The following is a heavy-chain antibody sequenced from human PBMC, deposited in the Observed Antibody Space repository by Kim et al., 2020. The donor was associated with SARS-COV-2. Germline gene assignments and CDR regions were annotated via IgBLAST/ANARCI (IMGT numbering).Heavy chain of an antibody. Sequence: RSTQTYAHSVKGRFTTSRDNAKNSLDLQMNGLGAEDTAVYYCASIATGADYWGQGTLVTVSS. V-gene: IGHV3-48*01. J-gene: IGHJ4*02. CDR2: RSTQ. D-gene: IGHD4-17*01. CDR3: ASIATGADY.